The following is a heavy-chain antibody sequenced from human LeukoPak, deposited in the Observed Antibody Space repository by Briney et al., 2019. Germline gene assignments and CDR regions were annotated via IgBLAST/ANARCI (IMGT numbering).Heavy chain of an antibody. D-gene: IGHD2-2*01. J-gene: IGHJ4*02. CDR2: IYYSGST. CDR3: ARKVVVVPAAIYYFDY. CDR1: GGSISSYY. Sequence: SETVSLTCTVSGGSISSYYWGWIREPPGKGLEWIGSIYYSGSTYYNPSLKSRVTISVDTSKNQFSLKLSSVTAADTAVYYCARKVVVVPAAIYYFDYWGQGTLVTVSS. V-gene: IGHV4-39*01.